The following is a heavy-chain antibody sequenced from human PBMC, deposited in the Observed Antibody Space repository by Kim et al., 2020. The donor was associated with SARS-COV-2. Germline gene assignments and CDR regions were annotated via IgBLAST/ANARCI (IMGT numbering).Heavy chain of an antibody. J-gene: IGHJ6*02. V-gene: IGHV3-43*02. CDR2: ISGDGGST. CDR3: AKDKAEYYGMDV. Sequence: GGSLRLSFAASGFTFDDYAMHWVRQAPGKGLEWVSLISGDGGSTYYADSVKGRFTISRDNSKNSLYLQMNSLRTEDTALYYCAKDKAEYYGMDVWGQGTTVTVSS. D-gene: IGHD6-19*01. CDR1: GFTFDDYA.